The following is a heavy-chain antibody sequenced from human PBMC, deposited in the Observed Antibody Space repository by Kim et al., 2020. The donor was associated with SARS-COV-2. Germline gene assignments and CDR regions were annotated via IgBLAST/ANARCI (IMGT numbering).Heavy chain of an antibody. Sequence: SETLSLTCSVYGASFRNYYSSWFRQPPGKGLEWIGEIHPSVSTSYNPSLQSRVTISIDSSKDDLSLKLTSVTAADTAVYFCAWGQDRAKAAYWGQGALVTVSS. CDR3: AWGQDRAKAAY. CDR2: IHPSVST. D-gene: IGHD5-18*01. J-gene: IGHJ4*02. CDR1: GASFRNYY. V-gene: IGHV4-34*01.